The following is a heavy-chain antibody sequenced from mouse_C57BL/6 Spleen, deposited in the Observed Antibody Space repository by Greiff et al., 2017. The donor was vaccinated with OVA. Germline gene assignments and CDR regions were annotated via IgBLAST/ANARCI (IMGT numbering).Heavy chain of an antibody. CDR2: ISDGGSYT. D-gene: IGHD1-1*02. CDR1: GFTFSSYA. V-gene: IGHV5-4*01. CDR3: AREDGGDY. Sequence: EVKLMESGGGLVKPGGSLKLSCAASGFTFSSYAMSWVRQTPEKRLEWVATISDGGSYTYYPDNVKGRFTISRDNAKNNLYLQMSHLKSEDTAMYYCAREDGGDYWGQGTTLTVSS. J-gene: IGHJ2*01.